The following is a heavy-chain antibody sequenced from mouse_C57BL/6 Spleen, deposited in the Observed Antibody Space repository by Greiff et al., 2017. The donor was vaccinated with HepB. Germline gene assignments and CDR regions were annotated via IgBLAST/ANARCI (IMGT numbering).Heavy chain of an antibody. CDR3: AREGNDGKMDYAMDY. V-gene: IGHV1-78*01. J-gene: IGHJ4*01. CDR2: IYPRDGST. D-gene: IGHD2-1*01. Sequence: VQLQQSDAELVKPGASVKISCKVSGYTFTDHTIHWMKQRPEQGLEWIGYIYPRDGSTKYNEKFKGKATLTADKSSSTAYMQLSSLTSEDSAVYFCAREGNDGKMDYAMDYWGQGTSVTVSS. CDR1: GYTFTDHT.